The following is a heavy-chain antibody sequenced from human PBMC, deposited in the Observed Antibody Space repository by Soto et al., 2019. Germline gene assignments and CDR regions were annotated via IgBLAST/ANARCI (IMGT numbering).Heavy chain of an antibody. V-gene: IGHV1-2*04. J-gene: IGHJ6*03. CDR1: GXTLTGYY. Sequence: GASVKVSCKASGXTLTGYYMHWVRQATGQGLEWMGWVNPNSGSTNYAQKFQGWVTMTRDTSISTAYMELSRLRSDDTAVYYCARASITMVRGVIRDYYYYYYMDVWGKGTTVTVSS. CDR3: ARASITMVRGVIRDYYYYYYMDV. D-gene: IGHD3-10*01. CDR2: VNPNSGST.